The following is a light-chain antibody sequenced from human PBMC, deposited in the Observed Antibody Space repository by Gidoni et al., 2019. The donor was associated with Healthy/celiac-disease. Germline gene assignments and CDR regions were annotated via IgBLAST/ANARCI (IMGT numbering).Light chain of an antibody. CDR3: QRRSNWPPFDT. CDR2: DAS. CDR1: QSVSSY. Sequence: SLSPGERATLSCRASQSVSSYLAWYQQKPGQAPRLLIYDASNRATGIPARFSGSGSGTDFTLTISSLEPEDFAVYYCQRRSNWPPFDTFGQGTKLEIK. V-gene: IGKV3-11*01. J-gene: IGKJ2*01.